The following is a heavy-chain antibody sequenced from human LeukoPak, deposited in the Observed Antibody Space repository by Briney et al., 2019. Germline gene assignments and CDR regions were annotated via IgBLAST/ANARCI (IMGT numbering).Heavy chain of an antibody. Sequence: GGSLRLSCAASGFSFSSFWMTWVRQTPGGGLEWVSNIKLAGSEIYYADSLKGRFIISRDTATSSLYLQINSLRAEDTGVYYCARSLGYCSGGSCCPFDCWGQGTLVTVSS. CDR3: ARSLGYCSGGSCCPFDC. V-gene: IGHV3-7*04. CDR1: GFSFSSFW. CDR2: IKLAGSEI. D-gene: IGHD2-15*01. J-gene: IGHJ4*02.